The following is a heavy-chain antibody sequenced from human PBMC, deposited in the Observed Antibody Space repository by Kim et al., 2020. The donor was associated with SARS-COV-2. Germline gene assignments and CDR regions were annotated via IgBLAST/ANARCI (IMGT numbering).Heavy chain of an antibody. D-gene: IGHD5-18*01. CDR3: ARDPRRYNYDTPMGWFDP. Sequence: KGRFTISRDNAKNSLYLQMNSLRAEDTAVYYCARDPRRYNYDTPMGWFDPWGQGTLVTVSS. J-gene: IGHJ5*02. V-gene: IGHV3-11*06.